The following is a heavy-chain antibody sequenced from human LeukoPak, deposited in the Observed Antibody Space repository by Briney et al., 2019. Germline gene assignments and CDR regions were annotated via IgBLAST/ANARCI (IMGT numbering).Heavy chain of an antibody. V-gene: IGHV4-59*01. CDR1: GGSISSYY. CDR3: AREESGYDYSPFYY. Sequence: HPSETLSLTCTVSGGSISSYYWSWIRQPPGKGLEWIGYIYYTGSTGYNPSLESRVMMSVDTSQNQFSLKLRSVTAADTAVYYGAREESGYDYSPFYYWGQGILVTVSS. D-gene: IGHD5-12*01. J-gene: IGHJ4*02. CDR2: IYYTGST.